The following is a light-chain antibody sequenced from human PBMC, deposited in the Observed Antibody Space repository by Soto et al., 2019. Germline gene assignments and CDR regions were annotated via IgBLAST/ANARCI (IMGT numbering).Light chain of an antibody. CDR3: QHYSNWPPT. Sequence: EMVMTQSPATLSVSPGERVTLSCRASESVHSNLAWYQQKPGQGPSLLIYSASTRVTGVPDRFSGSGSGTEFTLTISSLQSEDFGVYYCQHYSNWPPTFGPGTNVEIK. CDR1: ESVHSN. J-gene: IGKJ3*01. V-gene: IGKV3-15*01. CDR2: SAS.